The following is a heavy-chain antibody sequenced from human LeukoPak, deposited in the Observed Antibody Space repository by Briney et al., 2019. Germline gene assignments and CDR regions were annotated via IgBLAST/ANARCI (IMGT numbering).Heavy chain of an antibody. CDR2: VIPIFGTA. CDR1: GGTFSSYA. D-gene: IGHD2-2*01. Sequence: SVKVSCKASGGTFSSYAISWVRQAPGQGLEWMGGVIPIFGTANYAQKFQGRVTITADESTSTAYMELSSLRSEDTAVYYCARRDIVVVPAAIEYYYYGMDVWGQGTTVTVSS. J-gene: IGHJ6*02. CDR3: ARRDIVVVPAAIEYYYYGMDV. V-gene: IGHV1-69*13.